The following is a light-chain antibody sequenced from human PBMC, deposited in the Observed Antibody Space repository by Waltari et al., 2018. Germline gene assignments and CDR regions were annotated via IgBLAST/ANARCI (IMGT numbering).Light chain of an antibody. CDR2: GAS. Sequence: EIVLTQSPGTLSLSPGERATLSCRASQSVSSSYLAWYQQKPGQAPRLLIYGASSRATGIPDRFSGSGSGTDFTLTISRLEPEDFAVYYCQQYGAHQLTFGGGTKVEIK. J-gene: IGKJ4*01. CDR1: QSVSSSY. V-gene: IGKV3-20*01. CDR3: QQYGAHQLT.